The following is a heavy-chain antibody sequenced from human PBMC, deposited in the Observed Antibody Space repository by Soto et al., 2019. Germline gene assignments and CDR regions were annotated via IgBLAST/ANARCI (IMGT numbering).Heavy chain of an antibody. CDR2: IIPISGIA. CDR3: ANPPRY. CDR1: GGTFSSYT. J-gene: IGHJ4*02. V-gene: IGHV1-69*02. Sequence: QVQLVQSGAEVKKPGSSVKVSCKASGGTFSSYTISWVRQAPGQGLEWMGRIIPISGIANHAQKFQGRVTITADKTTGTAYMELSSLSSEYTAVYYCANPPRYWGQGTLVTASS.